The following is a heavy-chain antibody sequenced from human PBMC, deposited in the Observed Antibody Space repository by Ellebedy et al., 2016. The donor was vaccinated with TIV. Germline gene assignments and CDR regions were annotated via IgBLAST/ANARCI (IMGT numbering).Heavy chain of an antibody. D-gene: IGHD1-1*01. CDR3: ATPLPIGTGVHYYNRIGG. J-gene: IGHJ6*02. CDR2: INAGNGNT. Sequence: AVSVKVSCKASGYTFTSYAIHWARQAPGQRLEWMGWINAGNGNTKYSQKFQGRVTITRDKSASTAYMGLSNLRSEDTAVYYWATPLPIGTGVHYYNRIGGWGQGATVTVSS. V-gene: IGHV1-3*01. CDR1: GYTFTSYA.